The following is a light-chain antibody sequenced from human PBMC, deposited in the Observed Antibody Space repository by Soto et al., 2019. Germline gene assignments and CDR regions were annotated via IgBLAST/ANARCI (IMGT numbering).Light chain of an antibody. CDR1: QSVSSRS. V-gene: IGKV3-20*01. CDR2: GAS. J-gene: IGKJ1*01. Sequence: EIVLTQSPGTLSLSPGERAILSCRASQSVSSRSVAWYQQKPGQAPRLLIYGASSRATGIPDRFSGSGSGTDFTLTISRLEPEDFAVHYCQQYGDSPWTFGQGTKVEIK. CDR3: QQYGDSPWT.